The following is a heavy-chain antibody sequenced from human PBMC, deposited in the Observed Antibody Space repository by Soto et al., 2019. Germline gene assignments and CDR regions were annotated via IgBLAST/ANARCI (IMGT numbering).Heavy chain of an antibody. J-gene: IGHJ4*02. CDR3: ARDFCPVPTCYDL. Sequence: GGSLRLSCSASGFIFSDYAMYWVRQAPGKGLECLSGIKYNGEIIESADSVKDRFFISRDNSKATLYLQITGLGPEDTAIYYCARDFCPVPTCYDLWGQGVLVTVSS. CDR1: GFIFSDYA. CDR2: IKYNGEII. D-gene: IGHD2-2*01. V-gene: IGHV3-64D*08.